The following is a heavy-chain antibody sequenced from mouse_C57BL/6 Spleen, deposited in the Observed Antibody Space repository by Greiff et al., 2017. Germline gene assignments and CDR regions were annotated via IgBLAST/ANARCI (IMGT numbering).Heavy chain of an antibody. CDR1: GYTFTSYW. V-gene: IGHV1-53*01. CDR2: INPSNGGT. J-gene: IGHJ4*01. D-gene: IGHD2-1*01. Sequence: VQLQQPGAELVKPGASVKLSCKASGYTFTSYWMHWVKQRPGQGLEWIGNINPSNGGTNYNEKFKGKATLTLDKSYSTAYMQLSGLTSEDSAVYYCSRSGNHVFAKGYWGQRTSVTVSS. CDR3: SRSGNHVFAKGY.